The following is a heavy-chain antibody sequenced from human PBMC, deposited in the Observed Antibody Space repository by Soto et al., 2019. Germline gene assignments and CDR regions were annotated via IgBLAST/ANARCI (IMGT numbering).Heavy chain of an antibody. D-gene: IGHD1-7*01. CDR3: AREANWNYELGNYFDN. V-gene: IGHV4-30-4*01. J-gene: IGHJ4*02. CDR1: GGSISSGDYY. Sequence: QVQLWESGPGLVKPSQTLSLTCTVSGGSISSGDYYWSWIRQPPGKGLEWIGYIFYSGSTYYNPSLKSRVSISIDTSENQFSLKLTSVTAADTAVYYCAREANWNYELGNYFDNWGQGTLVTVSS. CDR2: IFYSGST.